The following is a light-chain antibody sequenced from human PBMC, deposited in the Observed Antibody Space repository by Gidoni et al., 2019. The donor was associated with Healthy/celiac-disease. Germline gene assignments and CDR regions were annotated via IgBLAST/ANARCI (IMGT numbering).Light chain of an antibody. V-gene: IGKV4-1*01. CDR1: LSVLYSTNNKNY. Sequence: DIAMTHSPDSLAVSLGERATINCKSSLSVLYSTNNKNYLGWYQQKPGQPPKLLNQWASTRESGVPNLISGRGSGTYFTHTSSSLQAEDVAVYYCQQYDSTPFTFGGGTKVEIK. CDR2: WAS. J-gene: IGKJ4*01. CDR3: QQYDSTPFT.